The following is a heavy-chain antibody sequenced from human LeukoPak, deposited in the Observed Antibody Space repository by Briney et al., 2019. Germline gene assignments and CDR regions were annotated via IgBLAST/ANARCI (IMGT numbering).Heavy chain of an antibody. CDR1: GGSFSGYY. J-gene: IGHJ5*02. CDR2: INHSGNT. CDR3: ARGQWEIRFDP. D-gene: IGHD1-26*01. V-gene: IGHV4-34*01. Sequence: PSETLSLTCAVYGGSFSGYYWSWIRQPPGKGLEWIGEINHSGNTNYNPSLKSRVTISVDTSKNQFSLKLNSVTAADTAVYYCARGQWEIRFDPWGQGTLVTVSS.